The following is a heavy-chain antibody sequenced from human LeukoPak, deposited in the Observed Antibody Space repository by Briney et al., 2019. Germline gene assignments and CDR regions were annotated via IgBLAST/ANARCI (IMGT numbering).Heavy chain of an antibody. J-gene: IGHJ4*02. V-gene: IGHV3-23*01. D-gene: IGHD2-2*01. CDR3: AAMTTAAANAFFY. CDR2: ISGDGGST. CDR1: GLTLRSFA. Sequence: GGSLRLSCEVSGLTLRSFAMSWVRQPAGKGLEWVSAISGDGGSTEYADSVKGRFTISRDNSKNTVYLQMNSLRAGDTALYYCAAMTTAAANAFFYWGRGTVVTVSA.